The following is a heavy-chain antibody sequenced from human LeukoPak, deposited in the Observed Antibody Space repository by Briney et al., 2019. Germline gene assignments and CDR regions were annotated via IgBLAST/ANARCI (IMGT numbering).Heavy chain of an antibody. CDR3: AKGPDYYDSSWFDP. D-gene: IGHD3-22*01. Sequence: GRSLRLSCAASGFTFDDYAMHWVRQAPGKGLEWVSGISWNSGSIGYADSVKGRSTISRDNAKNSLYLQMNSLRAEDTALYYCAKGPDYYDSSWFDPWGQGTLVTVSS. J-gene: IGHJ5*02. CDR1: GFTFDDYA. CDR2: ISWNSGSI. V-gene: IGHV3-9*01.